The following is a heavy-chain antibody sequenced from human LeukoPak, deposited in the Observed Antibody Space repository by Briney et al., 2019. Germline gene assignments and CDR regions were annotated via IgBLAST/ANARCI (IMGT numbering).Heavy chain of an antibody. D-gene: IGHD3-9*01. CDR3: ATLLTGYQYYFDY. V-gene: IGHV1-8*01. J-gene: IGHJ4*02. CDR1: GYTFTSYD. Sequence: ASVKVSCKASGYTFTSYDINWVRQATGQGLEWMGWMNPNSGNTGYAQKFQGRVTMTRNTSISTAYMELSSLRSEDTAVYYCATLLTGYQYYFDYWGQGTLVTVSS. CDR2: MNPNSGNT.